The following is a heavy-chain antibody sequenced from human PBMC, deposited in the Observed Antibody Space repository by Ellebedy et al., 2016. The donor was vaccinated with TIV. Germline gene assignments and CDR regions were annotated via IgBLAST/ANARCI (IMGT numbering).Heavy chain of an antibody. Sequence: AASVKVSCKAYDNSFTRFGFTWVRQAPGQGLEWMGWISAYNGNTKYAQMFQDRFTMTTDTSTRTVYMELRSLRSDDTALYYCARTHYRFGIIDNLDYWGQGTLFTVSS. V-gene: IGHV1-18*04. J-gene: IGHJ4*02. D-gene: IGHD3-10*01. CDR2: ISAYNGNT. CDR3: ARTHYRFGIIDNLDY. CDR1: DNSFTRFG.